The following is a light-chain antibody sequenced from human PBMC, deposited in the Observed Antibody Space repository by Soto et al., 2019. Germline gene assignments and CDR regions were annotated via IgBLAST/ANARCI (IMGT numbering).Light chain of an antibody. Sequence: QSVLTQSPSVSAAPGQKVTISCSGSSSNIGNNYVSWYQQLPGTAPKLLIYDNNMRPSGIPDRFSGSKSGTSATLGITGLQTGDEADYYCGTWDSSLSAAVFGGGTKLTVL. CDR3: GTWDSSLSAAV. CDR1: SSNIGNNY. J-gene: IGLJ7*01. V-gene: IGLV1-51*01. CDR2: DNN.